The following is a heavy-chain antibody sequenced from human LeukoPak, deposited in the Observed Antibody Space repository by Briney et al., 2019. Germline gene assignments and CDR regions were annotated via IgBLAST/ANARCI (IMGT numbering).Heavy chain of an antibody. V-gene: IGHV3-23*01. CDR2: ISGSGGST. CDR1: GFTFSSYE. CDR3: AKRGYYYDSSGYYYFDY. D-gene: IGHD3-22*01. Sequence: PGGSLRLSCEASGFTFSSYEMNWVRQAPGKGLEWVSAISGSGGSTYSADSVKGRFTISRDNSKNTLYLQMNSLRAEDTAVYYCAKRGYYYDSSGYYYFDYWGQGTLVTVSS. J-gene: IGHJ4*02.